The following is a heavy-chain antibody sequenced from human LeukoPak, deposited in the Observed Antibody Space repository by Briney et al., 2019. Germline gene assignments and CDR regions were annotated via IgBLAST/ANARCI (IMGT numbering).Heavy chain of an antibody. Sequence: GGSLRLSCAASGFTFSDHYMDWVRQAPGKGLEWVGRIRNKANSYSTEYAASVKGRFTISRDDSKNSLYLQLNSLKTDDTAVYYCARVSGSSHFDNWGQGTLVTVSS. CDR3: ARVSGSSHFDN. V-gene: IGHV3-72*01. CDR1: GFTFSDHY. D-gene: IGHD1-26*01. CDR2: IRNKANSYST. J-gene: IGHJ4*02.